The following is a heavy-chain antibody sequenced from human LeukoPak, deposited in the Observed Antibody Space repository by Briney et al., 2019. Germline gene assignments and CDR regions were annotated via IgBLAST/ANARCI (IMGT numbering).Heavy chain of an antibody. CDR3: GYASWAVRGSVDY. J-gene: IGHJ4*02. CDR1: GYTFTGYY. V-gene: IGHV1-2*02. CDR2: VNPNSGGT. D-gene: IGHD4-23*01. Sequence: ASVKVSCKASGYTFTGYYMHWVRQAPGQGLEWMGWVNPNSGGTNYAQKFQGRVTITADKSTSTAYMELSSLRSEDTAVYYCGYASWAVRGSVDYWGQGTLVTVSS.